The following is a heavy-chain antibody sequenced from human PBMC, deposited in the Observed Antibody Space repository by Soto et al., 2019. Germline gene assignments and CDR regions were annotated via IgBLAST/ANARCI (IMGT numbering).Heavy chain of an antibody. CDR3: ARWNVEHDSYGYF. CDR1: GFTFSSYP. D-gene: IGHD5-18*01. Sequence: GGSLRLSCAASGFTFSSYPMHWVRQAPGKGLEWVALISYDGSNKYYADSVKGRFTISRDNSKNTLYLQMNSLRAEDTAVYYCARWNVEHDSYGYFWGQGTRVTVSS. V-gene: IGHV3-30-3*01. J-gene: IGHJ4*02. CDR2: ISYDGSNK.